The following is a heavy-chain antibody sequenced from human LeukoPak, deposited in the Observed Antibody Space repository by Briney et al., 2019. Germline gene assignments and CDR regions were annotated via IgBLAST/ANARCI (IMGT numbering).Heavy chain of an antibody. Sequence: ASVKVSCKASGGTFSSYAISWVRQATGQGLEWMGWMNPNSGNTGYAQKFQGRVTMTRNTSISTAYMELSSLRSEDTAVYYCARVQEVVVAATLYYYGMDVWGQGTTVTVSS. CDR1: GGTFSSYA. J-gene: IGHJ6*02. V-gene: IGHV1-8*02. CDR2: MNPNSGNT. CDR3: ARVQEVVVAATLYYYGMDV. D-gene: IGHD2-15*01.